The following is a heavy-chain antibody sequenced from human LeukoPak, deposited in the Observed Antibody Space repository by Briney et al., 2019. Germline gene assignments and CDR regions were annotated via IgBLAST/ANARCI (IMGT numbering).Heavy chain of an antibody. CDR1: GFTFRSYS. CDR3: ARGRQTSSTDKPKYYYYYMDV. V-gene: IGHV3-21*01. CDR2: ISSSSSYI. D-gene: IGHD6-13*01. Sequence: GGSLRLSCAASGFTFRSYSMNWVRQAPGKGLEWVSSISSSSSYIYYADSVKGRFTISRDNAKNSLYLQMNSLRAEDTAVYYCARGRQTSSTDKPKYYYYYMDVWGKGTTVTVSS. J-gene: IGHJ6*03.